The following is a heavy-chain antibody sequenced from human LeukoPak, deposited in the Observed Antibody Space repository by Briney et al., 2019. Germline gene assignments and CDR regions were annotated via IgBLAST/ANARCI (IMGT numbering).Heavy chain of an antibody. CDR2: ISSSSSCI. D-gene: IGHD6-19*01. CDR3: VAATGAFDF. J-gene: IGHJ3*01. V-gene: IGHV3-21*01. CDR1: KFTFTTYS. Sequence: GGSLRLSCAASKFTFTTYSMNWVRQAPGKGLGWVSSISSSSSCIYYADSVKGRFTISRDNAKKSLYLQMNSLRAEDTAVYYCVAATGAFDFWGQGTMVTVSS.